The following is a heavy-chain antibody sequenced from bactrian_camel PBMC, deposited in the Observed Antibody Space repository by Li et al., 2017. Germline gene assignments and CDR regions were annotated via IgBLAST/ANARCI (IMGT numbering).Heavy chain of an antibody. CDR1: GYTYSGDC. V-gene: IGHV3S1*01. CDR2: IYGDAGRT. J-gene: IGHJ4*01. D-gene: IGHD6*01. CDR3: ATDRGLTWYAGNWCLKIVYDY. Sequence: VQLVESGGGSVQAGGSLTLACSVSGYTYSGDCMAWFRQVPGNEREGLATIYGDAGRTDYADSVKGRFTISQENANTLYLQMDSLKSEDTAMYYCATDRGLTWYAGNWCLKIVYDYWGQGTQVTVS.